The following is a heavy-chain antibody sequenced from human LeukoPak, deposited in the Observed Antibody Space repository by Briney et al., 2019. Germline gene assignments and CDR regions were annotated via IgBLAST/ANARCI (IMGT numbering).Heavy chain of an antibody. CDR3: ASPRPGVRGVIKPFDY. D-gene: IGHD3-10*01. Sequence: PGGSLRLSCAASGFTFSSYRMHWVRQAPGQGLVSVSHISSDGSSTTYADSVKGRFTISRDNSKNTLYLQMNSLRAEDTAVYYCASPRPGVRGVIKPFDYWGQGTLVTVSS. J-gene: IGHJ4*02. CDR1: GFTFSSYR. V-gene: IGHV3-74*01. CDR2: ISSDGSST.